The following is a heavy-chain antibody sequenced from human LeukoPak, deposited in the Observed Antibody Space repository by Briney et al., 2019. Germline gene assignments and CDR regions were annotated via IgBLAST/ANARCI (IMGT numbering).Heavy chain of an antibody. V-gene: IGHV3-23*01. J-gene: IGHJ5*02. Sequence: GGSLRLSCAASGFTFSSYAMSWVRQAPGKGLEWVSAISGSGGSTYYADSVKGRFTVSRDNSKNTLYLQMNSLRAEDTAVYYCAKALDYGDYTWFDPWGQGTLVTVSS. CDR3: AKALDYGDYTWFDP. CDR1: GFTFSSYA. D-gene: IGHD4-17*01. CDR2: ISGSGGST.